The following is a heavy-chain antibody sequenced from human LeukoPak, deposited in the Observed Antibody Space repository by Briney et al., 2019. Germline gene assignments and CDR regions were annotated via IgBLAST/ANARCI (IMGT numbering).Heavy chain of an antibody. CDR2: IYYSGTT. CDR1: GGSLSNYY. V-gene: IGHV4-59*08. D-gene: IGHD6-19*01. J-gene: IGHJ3*02. CDR3: ARRGQWLVPDT. Sequence: PSETLSLTCTVSGGSLSNYYWSWIRQPPGKGLEWIGYIYYSGTTYYNPSLKSRVIISVDTSKNQFSLKLSSVTAADTAVYYCARRGQWLVPDTWGQGTMVTVSS.